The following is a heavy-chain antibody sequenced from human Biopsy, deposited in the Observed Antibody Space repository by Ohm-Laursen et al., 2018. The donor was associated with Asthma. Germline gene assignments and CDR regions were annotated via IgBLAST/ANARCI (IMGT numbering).Heavy chain of an antibody. CDR2: INAGNGNT. Sequence: ASVKVSCKSSGYTFTSYAMHWVRQAPGQRLEWMGWINAGNGNTKYSQKFQGRVTITRDTSASTAYMELSSLRSEDTAVYYCARDLRYSSGWYPDAFDIWGQGTMVTVSS. V-gene: IGHV1-3*01. D-gene: IGHD6-19*01. CDR1: GYTFTSYA. CDR3: ARDLRYSSGWYPDAFDI. J-gene: IGHJ3*02.